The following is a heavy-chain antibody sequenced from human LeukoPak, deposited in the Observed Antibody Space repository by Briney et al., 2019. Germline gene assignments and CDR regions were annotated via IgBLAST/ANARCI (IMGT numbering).Heavy chain of an antibody. CDR2: IRSKAYGGTT. Sequence: NPGRSLRLSCTASGFTFGDYAMSWFRQAPGKGLEWVGFIRSKAYGGTTEYAASVKGRFTISRDDSKSIAYLQMNSLKTEDTAVYYCTRERETTGYSSSWQGGYNWFDPWGQGTLVTVSS. V-gene: IGHV3-49*05. D-gene: IGHD6-13*01. CDR3: TRERETTGYSSSWQGGYNWFDP. CDR1: GFTFGDYA. J-gene: IGHJ5*02.